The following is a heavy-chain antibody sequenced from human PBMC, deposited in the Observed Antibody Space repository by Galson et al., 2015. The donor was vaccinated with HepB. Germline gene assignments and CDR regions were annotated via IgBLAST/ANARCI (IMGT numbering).Heavy chain of an antibody. J-gene: IGHJ3*02. CDR1: TYISTDYG. CDR2: VHASNGHT. CDR3: ARGDVVVVTGDIHAFDI. D-gene: IGHD2-2*01. Sequence: SVKVSCKASTYISTDYGISWVRQAPGQGLECMGWVHASNGHTNYAKRLQGRVTMTIDTSTSTAYMELRSLTFDDTAVYFCARGDVVVVTGDIHAFDIWGQGQWSPSLQ. V-gene: IGHV1-18*04.